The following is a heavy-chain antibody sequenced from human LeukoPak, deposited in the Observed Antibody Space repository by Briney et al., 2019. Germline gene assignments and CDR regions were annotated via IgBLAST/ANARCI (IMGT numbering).Heavy chain of an antibody. J-gene: IGHJ4*02. CDR3: AKEGGYGELSSYFDY. CDR2: INSDETIS. Sequence: GGSLRLSCAASGFTFSSYWMHWVRQVPNQGLMWVSRINSDETISEYVDSVNGRFTISRDNAKNTLYLQMNSLRAEDTAVYYCAKEGGYGELSSYFDYWGQGTLVTVSS. CDR1: GFTFSSYW. V-gene: IGHV3-74*01. D-gene: IGHD3-16*02.